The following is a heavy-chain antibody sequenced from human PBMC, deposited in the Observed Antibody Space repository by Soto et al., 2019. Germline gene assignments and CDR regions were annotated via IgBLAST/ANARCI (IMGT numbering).Heavy chain of an antibody. CDR3: AAFRSGSYWSFDY. CDR2: ISGSGATI. CDR1: GFTFSDYY. J-gene: IGHJ4*02. Sequence: ESGGGLVKPGGSLRLSCAASGFTFSDYYMSWIRQAPGKGLEWVSYISGSGATIYYADSVKGRFTISRDNAKNSLYLQMISLRAEDTAVYYCAAFRSGSYWSFDYWGQGTLVTVSS. V-gene: IGHV3-11*01. D-gene: IGHD3-10*01.